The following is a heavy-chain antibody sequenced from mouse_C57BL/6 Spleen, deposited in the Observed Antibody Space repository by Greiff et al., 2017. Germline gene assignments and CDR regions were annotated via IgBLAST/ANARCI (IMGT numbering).Heavy chain of an antibody. J-gene: IGHJ2*01. CDR2: ISYDGSN. V-gene: IGHV3-6*01. D-gene: IGHD3-1*01. CDR1: GYSITSGYY. Sequence: EVKLMESGPGLVKPSQSLSLTCSVTGYSITSGYYWNWIRQFPGNKLVWMGYISYDGSNNYNPSLKNRISITRDTSKNQFFLKLNAVTTEDTATYYCARDGLRDYWGQGTTLTVSS. CDR3: ARDGLRDY.